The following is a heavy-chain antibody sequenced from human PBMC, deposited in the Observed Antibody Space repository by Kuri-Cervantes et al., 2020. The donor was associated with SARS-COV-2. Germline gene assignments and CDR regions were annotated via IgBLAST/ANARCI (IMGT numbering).Heavy chain of an antibody. CDR2: IKSKTDGGTT. CDR1: GFTFSNAW. D-gene: IGHD3-3*01. CDR3: TTDPNYDFWSGYPQFDY. Sequence: GESPKISCAASGFTFSNAWMSWVRQAPGKGLEWVGRIKSKTDGGTTDYAAPVKGRFTISRDDSKNTLYLQMNSLKTEDTAVYYCTTDPNYDFWSGYPQFDYWGQGTRGTASS. V-gene: IGHV3-15*01. J-gene: IGHJ4*02.